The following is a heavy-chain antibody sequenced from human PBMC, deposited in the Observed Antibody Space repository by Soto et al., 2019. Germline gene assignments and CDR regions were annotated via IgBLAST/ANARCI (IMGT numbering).Heavy chain of an antibody. CDR3: TTVVVGTVSPGDSPDY. Sequence: EVQLVESGGDLVKPGGSLRLSCAASGFSFSYAWMSWVRQAPGKGLEWIGHIRSKTDGGTTDYAAPVKGRFTISRDDSKSTLYLQMNSLKTEDTAVYYCTTVVVGTVSPGDSPDYWGQGTLVTVSS. V-gene: IGHV3-15*01. J-gene: IGHJ4*02. CDR2: IRSKTDGGTT. CDR1: GFSFSYAW. D-gene: IGHD2-21*02.